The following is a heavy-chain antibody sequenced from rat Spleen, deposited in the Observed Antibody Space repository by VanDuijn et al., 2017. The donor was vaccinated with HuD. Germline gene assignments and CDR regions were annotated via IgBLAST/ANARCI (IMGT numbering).Heavy chain of an antibody. D-gene: IGHD1-5*01. CDR1: GHSIASSYR. Sequence: EVQLQESGPGLVKPSQSLSLTCSVTGHSIASSYRWNWIRKFPGNKLEWMGYINITSGTGYNPPLKSRISITRDTSKNQFFLQLTSITTEDTATYYCTTERYPPFAYWGQGTLVTVSS. CDR2: INITSGT. CDR3: TTERYPPFAY. J-gene: IGHJ3*01. V-gene: IGHV3-3*01.